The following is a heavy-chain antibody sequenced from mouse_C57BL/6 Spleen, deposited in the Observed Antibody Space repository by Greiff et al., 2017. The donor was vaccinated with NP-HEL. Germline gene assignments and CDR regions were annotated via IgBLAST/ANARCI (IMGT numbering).Heavy chain of an antibody. Sequence: VQLVESGGGLVQPKGSLKLSCAASGFSFNTYAMNWVRQAPGKGLEWVARIRSKSNNYATYYADSVKDRFTISRDDSESMLYLQMNNLKTEDTAMYYCVRPLITTVVDFAYWGQGTLVTVSA. CDR1: GFSFNTYA. CDR3: VRPLITTVVDFAY. J-gene: IGHJ3*01. CDR2: IRSKSNNYAT. V-gene: IGHV10-1*01. D-gene: IGHD1-1*01.